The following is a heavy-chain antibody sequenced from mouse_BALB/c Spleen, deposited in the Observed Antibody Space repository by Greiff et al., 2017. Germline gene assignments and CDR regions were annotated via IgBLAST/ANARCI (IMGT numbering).Heavy chain of an antibody. CDR1: GFTFSSYT. Sequence: EVKVEESGGGLVKPGGSLKLSCAASGFTFSSYTMSWVRQTPEKRLEWVATISSGGSYTYYPDSVKGRFTISRDNAKNTLYLQMSSLKSEDTAMYYCTRDTTATSYFDYWGQGTTLTVSS. V-gene: IGHV5-6-4*01. D-gene: IGHD1-2*01. CDR3: TRDTTATSYFDY. CDR2: ISSGGSYT. J-gene: IGHJ2*01.